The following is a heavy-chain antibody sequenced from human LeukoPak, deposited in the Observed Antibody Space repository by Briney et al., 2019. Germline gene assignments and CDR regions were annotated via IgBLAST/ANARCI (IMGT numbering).Heavy chain of an antibody. CDR3: TRGITGHYRSLGGFAFDI. V-gene: IGHV4-59*11. D-gene: IGHD3-16*01. J-gene: IGHJ3*02. CDR1: GASITQHY. CDR2: FYYDGST. Sequence: SETLSLTCTVSGASITQHYWSWIRQPPGKGLEYIGYFYYDGSTNYTSSVRSRVTILVDTCKNQFTLNLRSVSAADTAKYYCTRGITGHYRSLGGFAFDIWGQGTMVAVSS.